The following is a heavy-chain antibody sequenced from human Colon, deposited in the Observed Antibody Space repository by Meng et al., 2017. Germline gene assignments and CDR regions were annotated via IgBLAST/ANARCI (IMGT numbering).Heavy chain of an antibody. CDR3: ARYFYDSRGVTWFDP. CDR2: FYFSGNT. V-gene: IGHV4-31*03. CDR1: GGSISSGGFY. J-gene: IGHJ5*02. D-gene: IGHD3-22*01. Sequence: QVQLQEAGPGLVKPSQTLSLTCTVSGGSISSGGFYWSWIRQHPGKGLEWIGYFYFSGNTYYNPSLESRVSISVDTSKNRFSLNLSSVTAADTAVYYCARYFYDSRGVTWFDPWGQGTLVTVSS.